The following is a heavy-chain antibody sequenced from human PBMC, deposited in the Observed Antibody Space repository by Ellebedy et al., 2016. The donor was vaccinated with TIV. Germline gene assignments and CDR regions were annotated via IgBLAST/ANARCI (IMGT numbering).Heavy chain of an antibody. V-gene: IGHV1-69*13. Sequence: SVKVSCKASGGPFRSHGVSWVRQAPGQGLEWMGGITAVFGTTSYAQKFQGRVTITADESTSTAYMEVSSLRSEDTAVYYCAGSGTYFPTTIDFWGQGSLVTVSS. CDR3: AGSGTYFPTTIDF. D-gene: IGHD1-26*01. CDR2: ITAVFGTT. CDR1: GGPFRSHG. J-gene: IGHJ4*02.